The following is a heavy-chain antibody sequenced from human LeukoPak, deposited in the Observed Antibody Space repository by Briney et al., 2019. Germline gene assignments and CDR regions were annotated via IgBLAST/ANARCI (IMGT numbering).Heavy chain of an antibody. CDR1: GFTFSTYA. CDR3: ASGMATIGTLGY. D-gene: IGHD5-24*01. V-gene: IGHV3-64*01. CDR2: ISSNGDSA. Sequence: GGSLRLSCAASGFTFSTYAMHWVRQAPGKGLEYVSAISSNGDSAYYANSVKGRFTISRDNSKNTLYLQMNSLKASDTAMYYCASGMATIGTLGYWGRGTLVTVSS. J-gene: IGHJ4*02.